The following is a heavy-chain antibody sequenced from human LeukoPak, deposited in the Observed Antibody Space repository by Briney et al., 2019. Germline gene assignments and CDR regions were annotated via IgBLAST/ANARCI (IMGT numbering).Heavy chain of an antibody. D-gene: IGHD1-26*01. CDR2: ISSSSSYI. CDR3: ARGWVGATSFDY. Sequence: GGSLRLSCAASGFTFSSYSMNWVRQAPGKGLEWVSSISSSSSYIYYAGSVKGRFTISRDNAKNSLYLQMNSLRAENTAVYYCARGWVGATSFDYWGQGTLVIVSS. V-gene: IGHV3-21*01. J-gene: IGHJ4*02. CDR1: GFTFSSYS.